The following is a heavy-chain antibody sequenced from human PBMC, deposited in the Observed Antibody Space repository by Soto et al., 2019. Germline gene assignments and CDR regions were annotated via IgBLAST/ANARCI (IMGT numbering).Heavy chain of an antibody. V-gene: IGHV3-74*01. CDR3: ARVEGGTLYYYYGMDV. CDR2: INSDGSST. D-gene: IGHD1-1*01. Sequence: GGSLRLSCAASGFTFSSYWMHWVRQALGKGLVWVSRINSDGSSTSYADSVKGRFTISRDNAKNTLYLQMNSLRAEDTAVYYCARVEGGTLYYYYGMDVWGQGTTVTVSS. CDR1: GFTFSSYW. J-gene: IGHJ6*02.